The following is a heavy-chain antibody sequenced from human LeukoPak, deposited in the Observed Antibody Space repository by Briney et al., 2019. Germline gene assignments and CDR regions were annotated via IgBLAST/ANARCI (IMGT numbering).Heavy chain of an antibody. V-gene: IGHV3-7*01. CDR2: IKEDGSGK. Sequence: GGSLRLSCAASGFSFRNYWMSWVRQAPGKGLEWVANIKEDGSGKFYVDSVRGRFTISRDNAENSLYLQMNSLRVEDTAVYYCARDPHSLDYWGQGTRVTVSS. CDR1: GFSFRNYW. J-gene: IGHJ4*02. CDR3: ARDPHSLDY.